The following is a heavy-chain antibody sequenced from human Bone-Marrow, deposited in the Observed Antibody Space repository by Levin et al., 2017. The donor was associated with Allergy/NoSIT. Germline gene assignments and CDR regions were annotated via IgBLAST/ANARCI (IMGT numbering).Heavy chain of an antibody. CDR1: GYSFPNYW. D-gene: IGHD6-19*01. Sequence: GGSLRLSCKGSGYSFPNYWIGWVRQVPGEGLEWMGLIFPGDSETRYRPSFQGQVTFPADKSTSTAYLHLSGLRASDTAVYFCAVGGTSPYHAFDVWGQGTTVTVYS. J-gene: IGHJ3*01. V-gene: IGHV5-51*01. CDR3: AVGGTSPYHAFDV. CDR2: IFPGDSET.